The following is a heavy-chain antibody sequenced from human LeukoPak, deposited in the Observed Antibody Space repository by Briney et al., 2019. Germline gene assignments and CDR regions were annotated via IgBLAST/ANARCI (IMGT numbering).Heavy chain of an antibody. V-gene: IGHV4-4*02. CDR3: ARGRGGYTYSHDY. CDR2: IYHDGST. D-gene: IGHD5-18*01. Sequence: PGGSLRLSCAASGFTFSSYAMSWVRQAPGKGLEWIGEIYHDGSTNYNPSLKSRVTISMDKSKNQLSLKLNFVTAADTAVYYCARGRGGYTYSHDYWGQGTLVTVSS. J-gene: IGHJ4*02. CDR1: GFTFSSYAM.